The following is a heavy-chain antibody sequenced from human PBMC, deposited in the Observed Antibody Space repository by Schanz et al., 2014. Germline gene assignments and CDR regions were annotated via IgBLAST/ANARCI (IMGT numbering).Heavy chain of an antibody. D-gene: IGHD1-1*01. CDR2: ITGASDHI. Sequence: EVQLLESGGGLIQPGGSLRLSCAASGFIFGSSVMAWVRQAPGKGLEWVSGITGASDHIDYADSVKGRFTISRDNSKNLLYLQMNSLRAKDTAVYYCTRDVRLDRRGNWFDPWGQGTLVTVSS. CDR1: GFIFGSSV. CDR3: TRDVRLDRRGNWFDP. V-gene: IGHV3-23*01. J-gene: IGHJ5*02.